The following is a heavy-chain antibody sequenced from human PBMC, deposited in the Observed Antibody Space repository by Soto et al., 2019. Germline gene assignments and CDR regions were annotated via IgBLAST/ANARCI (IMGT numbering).Heavy chain of an antibody. D-gene: IGHD4-17*01. Sequence: QVQLQESGPGLVKPSQTLSLTCTVSGGSISSGGYYWSWIRQHPGKGLEWIGYIYYSGSTYYNPSIKSRVTISVDTSKNQFSLKLSSVTAADTAVYYCASTVTDYYYYYMDVWGKGTTVTVSS. CDR2: IYYSGST. J-gene: IGHJ6*03. CDR1: GGSISSGGYY. V-gene: IGHV4-31*03. CDR3: ASTVTDYYYYYMDV.